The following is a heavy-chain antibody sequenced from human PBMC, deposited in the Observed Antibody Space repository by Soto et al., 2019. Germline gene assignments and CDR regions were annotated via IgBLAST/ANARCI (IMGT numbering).Heavy chain of an antibody. CDR1: GFTFSDYA. CDR2: ISGSGDNT. J-gene: IGHJ6*03. Sequence: EVQLLESGGGLVQPGGSLRLSCAASGFTFSDYALSWVRQAPGKGLEWVSTISGSGDNTYHADSVKGRITVSRDNSKNTLYLQMSSLSAEDTAVYYCAKGGNTNNNYYYYVDAWGKGTAVTVSS. V-gene: IGHV3-23*01. D-gene: IGHD1-1*01. CDR3: AKGGNTNNNYYYYVDA.